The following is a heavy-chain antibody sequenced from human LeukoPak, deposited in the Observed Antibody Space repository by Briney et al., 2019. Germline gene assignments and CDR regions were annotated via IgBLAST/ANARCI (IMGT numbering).Heavy chain of an antibody. CDR1: GFTFSSYW. Sequence: PGGSLRLSCAASGFTFSSYWMSWVRQAPGKGLEWVANIKQDGSEKYYVDSVKGRFTISRDNAKNSLYLQMNSLRAEDTAVYYCARDQGYDSSGYSIAFDYWGQGTLVTVSS. D-gene: IGHD3-22*01. J-gene: IGHJ4*02. CDR2: IKQDGSEK. V-gene: IGHV3-7*01. CDR3: ARDQGYDSSGYSIAFDY.